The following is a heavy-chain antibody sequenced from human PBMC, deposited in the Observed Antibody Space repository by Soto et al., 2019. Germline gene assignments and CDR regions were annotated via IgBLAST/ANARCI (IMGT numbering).Heavy chain of an antibody. CDR2: ISSSGSTI. CDR3: ARVGARGYEYIWGSPRGLDY. Sequence: QVQLVESGGGLVKPGGSLRLSCAASGFTFSDYYMSWIRQAPGKGLEWVSYISSSGSTIYYADSVKGRFTISRDNARNSLYLKMNSLRAEDTAVYYCARVGARGYEYIWGSPRGLDYWGQGTLVTVSS. D-gene: IGHD3-16*01. CDR1: GFTFSDYY. V-gene: IGHV3-11*01. J-gene: IGHJ4*02.